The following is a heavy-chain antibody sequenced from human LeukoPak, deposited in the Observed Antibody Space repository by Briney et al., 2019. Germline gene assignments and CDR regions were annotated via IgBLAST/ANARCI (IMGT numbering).Heavy chain of an antibody. J-gene: IGHJ4*02. CDR2: ISAYNGNT. CDR1: GYTFTSHG. CDR3: ARGFVYYYGSGSYYNEPFDY. V-gene: IGHV1-18*01. D-gene: IGHD3-10*01. Sequence: ASVKVSCKASGYTFTSHGISWVRQAPGQGLEWMGWISAYNGNTNYAQKLQGRVTMTTDTSTSTAYMELRSLRSDDTAVYYCARGFVYYYGSGSYYNEPFDYWGQGTLVTVSS.